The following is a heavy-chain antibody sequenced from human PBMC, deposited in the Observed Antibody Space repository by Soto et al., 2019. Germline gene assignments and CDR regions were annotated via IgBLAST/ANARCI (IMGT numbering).Heavy chain of an antibody. J-gene: IGHJ4*02. CDR1: GYTFASYY. V-gene: IGHV1-46*03. CDR3: ARALEAVIATFDY. CDR2: INPSGGSA. D-gene: IGHD2-21*01. Sequence: ASVKVSCKASGYTFASYYMHWVRQAPGQGLEWMGIINPSGGSASYAQKFQGRVTMTRDTSTSTVYMELSSLRSEDTAVYYCARALEAVIATFDYWGQGTLVTVS.